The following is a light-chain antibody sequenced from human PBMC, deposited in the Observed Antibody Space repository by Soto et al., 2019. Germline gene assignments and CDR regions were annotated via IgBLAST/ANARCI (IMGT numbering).Light chain of an antibody. J-gene: IGLJ1*01. CDR2: AVS. V-gene: IGLV2-14*01. CDR3: SSYTSDSSYV. CDR1: SSDVGLYDY. Sequence: VLTQPASVSGSPGQSITISCTGTSSDVGLYDYVSWYQQHPGKAPQLMIYAVSNRPSGVSNRFSASKSGNTASVFISGLQAEDEADYYCSSYTSDSSYVFGSGTKVTVL.